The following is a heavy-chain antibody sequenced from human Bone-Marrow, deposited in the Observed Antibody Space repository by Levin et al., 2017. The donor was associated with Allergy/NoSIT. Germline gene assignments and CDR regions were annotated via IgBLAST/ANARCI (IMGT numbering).Heavy chain of an antibody. CDR2: ISYDGSNK. Sequence: GESLKISCAASGFTFSSYGMHWVRQAPGKGLEWVAVISYDGSNKYYADSVKGRFTISRDNSKNTLYLQMNSLRAEDTAVYYCAKAEGYCSSTSCLSALDYWGQGTLVTVSS. D-gene: IGHD2-2*01. CDR1: GFTFSSYG. V-gene: IGHV3-30*18. CDR3: AKAEGYCSSTSCLSALDY. J-gene: IGHJ4*02.